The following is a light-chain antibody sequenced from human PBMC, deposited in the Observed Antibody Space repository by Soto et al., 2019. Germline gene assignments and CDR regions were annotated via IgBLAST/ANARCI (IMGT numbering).Light chain of an antibody. CDR1: QSISNY. J-gene: IGKJ2*01. CDR2: AAS. V-gene: IGKV1-39*01. CDR3: QQTYSAPMYT. Sequence: DIQMTQSPSSLSASVGDRITITCRASQSISNYLNWYQQKAGKAPKLLIYAASSLQSGVPSRFSGSRSGTDFTLTISSLLPEDVAAYYCQQTYSAPMYTFGQGTKLEIK.